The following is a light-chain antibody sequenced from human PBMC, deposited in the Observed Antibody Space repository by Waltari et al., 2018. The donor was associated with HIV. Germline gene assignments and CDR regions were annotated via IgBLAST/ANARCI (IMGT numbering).Light chain of an antibody. CDR3: QSYDISLTGLWV. V-gene: IGLV1-40*01. CDR2: GDT. Sequence: TQPPSVSGAPGQSVSISCSGNASNIGAGFDVPWYRQSPRTAPKLVIYGDTVRPSGVTDRFSGSRSLNSVSLDISGLRAEDAGDYYCQSYDISLTGLWVFGGGTKLTVL. J-gene: IGLJ3*02. CDR1: ASNIGAGFD.